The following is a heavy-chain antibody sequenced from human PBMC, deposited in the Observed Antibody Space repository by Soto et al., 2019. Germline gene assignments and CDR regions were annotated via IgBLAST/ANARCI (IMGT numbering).Heavy chain of an antibody. CDR3: AGEGDGRGDY. Sequence: QVQLVQSGAEVKKPGSSVKVSSKASGGTFSSYAISWVRQAPGQGLEWMGGIIPIFGTANYAQKFQGRVTITADECASTAYLELSSLRSEDTAVYYCAGEGDGRGDYWGQGTLVTVSS. J-gene: IGHJ4*02. CDR2: IIPIFGTA. CDR1: GGTFSSYA. D-gene: IGHD1-26*01. V-gene: IGHV1-69*12.